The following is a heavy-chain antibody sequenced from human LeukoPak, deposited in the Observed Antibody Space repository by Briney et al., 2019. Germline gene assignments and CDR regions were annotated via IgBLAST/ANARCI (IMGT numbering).Heavy chain of an antibody. CDR3: AKDLGRYRNNYFDY. D-gene: IGHD1-26*01. J-gene: IGHJ4*02. Sequence: GGSLRLSCAASGFTFSSYAMSWVRQAPGKGLEWVSAISASDVSTYYADSVKGRFTISTDNSKNTLHLQMNSLRAEDTAVYYCAKDLGRYRNNYFDYWGQGTLVTVSS. V-gene: IGHV3-23*01. CDR1: GFTFSSYA. CDR2: ISASDVST.